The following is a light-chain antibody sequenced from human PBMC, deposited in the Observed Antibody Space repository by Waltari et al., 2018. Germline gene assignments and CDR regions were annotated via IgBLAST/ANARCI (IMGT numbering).Light chain of an antibody. V-gene: IGLV2-14*01. J-gene: IGLJ1*01. CDR2: EVS. CDR1: SSDVGGDNY. Sequence: QSALTQPASVSGSPGQSITISGTGTSSDVGGDNYLSWYQQHPGKAPKLMIYEVSNRPSGVSNRFSGSKSGNTASLTISGLQAEDEADYYCSSYTSSSTLVVFGTGTKVTVL. CDR3: SSYTSSSTLVV.